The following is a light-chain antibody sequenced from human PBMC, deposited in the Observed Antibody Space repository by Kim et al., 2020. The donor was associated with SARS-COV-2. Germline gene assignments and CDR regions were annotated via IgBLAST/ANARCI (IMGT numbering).Light chain of an antibody. CDR3: QAWDITREV. Sequence: SYELTQPPSVSVSPGQTASITCSGDKLGDKYACWYQQKPGQSPVLVIYQDSKRPSGIPERFSGSNSGNTATLTISGTQTMDEADYFCQAWDITREVFGGGTQLTVL. CDR2: QDS. V-gene: IGLV3-1*01. J-gene: IGLJ3*02. CDR1: KLGDKY.